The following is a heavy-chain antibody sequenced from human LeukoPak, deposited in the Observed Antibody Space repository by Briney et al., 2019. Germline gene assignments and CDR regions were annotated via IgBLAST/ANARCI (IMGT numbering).Heavy chain of an antibody. Sequence: SETLPLTCTVSGVSISSYYWSWIRQPPGKGLEWIGYIYYSGSTNYNPSLKSRVTISLDTSKNQFSLKLSSVTAADTAVYYCARHDGSSWYYAFDVWGQGTMVTVSS. D-gene: IGHD6-13*01. J-gene: IGHJ3*01. CDR3: ARHDGSSWYYAFDV. CDR2: IYYSGST. CDR1: GVSISSYY. V-gene: IGHV4-59*08.